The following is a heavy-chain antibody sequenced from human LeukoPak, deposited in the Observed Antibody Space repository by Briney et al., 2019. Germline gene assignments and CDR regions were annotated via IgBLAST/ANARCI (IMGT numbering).Heavy chain of an antibody. CDR2: IIPILGIA. J-gene: IGHJ4*02. Sequence: SVKVSCKASGGTFSSYAISWVRQAPGQGLEWMGRIIPILGIANYAQKFQGRVTITADKSTSTVYMELSSLRSEDTAVYYCARETTVTPGVDYWGQGTLVTVSS. CDR1: GGTFSSYA. D-gene: IGHD4-17*01. V-gene: IGHV1-69*04. CDR3: ARETTVTPGVDY.